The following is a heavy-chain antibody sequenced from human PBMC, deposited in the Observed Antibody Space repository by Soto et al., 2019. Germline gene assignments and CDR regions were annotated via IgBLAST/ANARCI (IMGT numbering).Heavy chain of an antibody. Sequence: PGGSLRLSCAASGFTFSSYSMNWVRQAPGKGLEWVSSISSSSSYIYYADSVKGRFTISRDNAKNSLYLQMNSLRAEDTAVYYCARDRDSSGYYPYYFDYWGQGTLVTAPQ. CDR1: GFTFSSYS. CDR3: ARDRDSSGYYPYYFDY. D-gene: IGHD3-22*01. CDR2: ISSSSSYI. V-gene: IGHV3-21*01. J-gene: IGHJ4*02.